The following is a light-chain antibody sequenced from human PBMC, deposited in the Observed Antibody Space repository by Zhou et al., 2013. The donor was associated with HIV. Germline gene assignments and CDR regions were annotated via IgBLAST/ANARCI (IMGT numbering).Light chain of an antibody. CDR3: QQVIAYPYT. CDR2: DAS. Sequence: AIQLTQSPSSLSASVGDRVTITCRASQGLSSALAWYKQKPGRAPNLLIFDASRLESGVPSRFSGSGSGTDFTLTIRSLQPEDSATYYCQQVIAYPYTFGQGTKLEIK. J-gene: IGKJ2*01. V-gene: IGKV1-13*02. CDR1: QGLSSA.